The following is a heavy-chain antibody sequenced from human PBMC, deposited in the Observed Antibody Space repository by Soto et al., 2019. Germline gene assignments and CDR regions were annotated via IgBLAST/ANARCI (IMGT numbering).Heavy chain of an antibody. CDR3: AREYYYDSSGPVYYYGMDV. V-gene: IGHV1-18*01. CDR1: GYTFTSYG. D-gene: IGHD3-22*01. CDR2: ISAYNGNT. Sequence: QVPLVQSGAEVKKPGASVKVSCKASGYTFTSYGISWVRQAPGQGLEWMGWISAYNGNTNYAQKLQGRVTMTTDTSTSTAYMELRSLRSDDTAVYYCAREYYYDSSGPVYYYGMDVWGQGTTVTVSS. J-gene: IGHJ6*02.